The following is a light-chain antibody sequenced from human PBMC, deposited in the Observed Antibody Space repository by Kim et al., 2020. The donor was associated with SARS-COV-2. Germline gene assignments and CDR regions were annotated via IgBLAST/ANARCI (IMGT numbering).Light chain of an antibody. CDR2: QDT. V-gene: IGLV3-1*01. CDR1: ELGDKY. CDR3: QAWDSGTAVV. J-gene: IGLJ2*01. Sequence: VSPGQTASITCTGDELGDKYVFWYQQKPGQSPVLVIYQDTKRPSGIPERFSASNSGNTATLTISGTQATDEADYYCQAWDSGTAVVFGGGTQLTAL.